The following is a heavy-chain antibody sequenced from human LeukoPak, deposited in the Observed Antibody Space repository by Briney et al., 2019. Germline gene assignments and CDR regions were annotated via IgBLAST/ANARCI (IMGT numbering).Heavy chain of an antibody. J-gene: IGHJ4*02. CDR3: ARHEGYRKWDYFDY. V-gene: IGHV4-59*08. Sequence: PSETLSLTCTVSGGSISSYYWNWIRQLPGKGLEWIGYIYYNGRTNYNPSLKSQVTISVDTSKSQFSLKLSSVTAADTAVYYCARHEGYRKWDYFDYWGQGTLVTVSS. D-gene: IGHD1-26*01. CDR1: GGSISSYY. CDR2: IYYNGRT.